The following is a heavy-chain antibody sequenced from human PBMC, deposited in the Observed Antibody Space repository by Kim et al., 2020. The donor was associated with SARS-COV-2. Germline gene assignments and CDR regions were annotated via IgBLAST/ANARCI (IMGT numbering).Heavy chain of an antibody. CDR3: ARHSYGNYYFDY. Sequence: EGSLRLSCAASGFTFSSYSMNWVRQAPGKGLEWVSYITSSTTIYYADSVKGRFTISRDNAKNSLYLQMNSLRDEDTAVYYCARHSYGNYYFDYWGQGTLVTVSS. CDR1: GFTFSSYS. D-gene: IGHD5-18*01. CDR2: ITSSTTI. J-gene: IGHJ4*02. V-gene: IGHV3-48*02.